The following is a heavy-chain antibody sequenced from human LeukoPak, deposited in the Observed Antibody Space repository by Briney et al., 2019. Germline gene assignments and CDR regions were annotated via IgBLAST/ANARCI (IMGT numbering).Heavy chain of an antibody. J-gene: IGHJ4*02. Sequence: GGSLRLSCAASGFTFSSYSMNWVRQAPGKGLEWVSSISSSSSYIYYADSVKGRFTISRDNSKNTLYLQMNSLRAEDTAVYYCARDGYNYFGFDYWGQGTLVTVSS. D-gene: IGHD5-24*01. CDR1: GFTFSSYS. CDR2: ISSSSSYI. V-gene: IGHV3-21*01. CDR3: ARDGYNYFGFDY.